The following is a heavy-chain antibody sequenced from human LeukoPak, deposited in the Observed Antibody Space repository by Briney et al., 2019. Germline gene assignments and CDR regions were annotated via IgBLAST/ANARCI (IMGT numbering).Heavy chain of an antibody. J-gene: IGHJ5*02. CDR2: ISSSGSTI. CDR1: GFTFSSYE. CDR3: AKDHSSGSYYITGRFDP. D-gene: IGHD3-10*01. V-gene: IGHV3-48*03. Sequence: GGSLRLSCAASGFTFSSYEMNWVRQAPGKGLEWVSYISSSGSTIYYADSVKGRFTISRDNSKNSLYLQMNSLRTEDTAVYYCAKDHSSGSYYITGRFDPWGQGTLVTVSS.